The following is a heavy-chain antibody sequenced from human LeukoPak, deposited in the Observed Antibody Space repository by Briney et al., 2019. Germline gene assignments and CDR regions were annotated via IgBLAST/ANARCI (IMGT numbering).Heavy chain of an antibody. CDR3: ARARRDIAAVGSLDY. V-gene: IGHV3-7*05. D-gene: IGHD6-13*01. CDR1: GFTFSNYW. Sequence: PGGSLRLSCAASGFTFSNYWMSWVRQAPGKGLEWVANIKQDGSEKFYVDSVKGRFTISRDNAKNSLYLQMNSLRAEDTAVCYCARARRDIAAVGSLDYWGQGILVTVSS. J-gene: IGHJ4*02. CDR2: IKQDGSEK.